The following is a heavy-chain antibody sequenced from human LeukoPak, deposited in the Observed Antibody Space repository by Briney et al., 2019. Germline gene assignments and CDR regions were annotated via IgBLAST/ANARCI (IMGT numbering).Heavy chain of an antibody. D-gene: IGHD3-22*01. Sequence: GGSLRLSCAASGFTFSSYAMHWVCQAPGKGLEWVAVISYDGSNKYYADSVKGRFTISRDNSKNTLYLQMNSLRAEDTAVYYCASSNYYDSSGYYSGPYDAFDIWGQGTMVTVSS. J-gene: IGHJ3*02. V-gene: IGHV3-30*04. CDR2: ISYDGSNK. CDR3: ASSNYYDSSGYYSGPYDAFDI. CDR1: GFTFSSYA.